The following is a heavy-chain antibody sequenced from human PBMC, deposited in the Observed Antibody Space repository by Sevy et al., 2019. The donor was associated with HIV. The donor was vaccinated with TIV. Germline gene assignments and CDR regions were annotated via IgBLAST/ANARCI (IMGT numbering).Heavy chain of an antibody. J-gene: IGHJ5*01. CDR3: ATAGGDCYSKNECWFVS. CDR2: IISSSGTI. D-gene: IGHD2-21*01. V-gene: IGHV3-48*01. CDR1: GFTFSAYS. Sequence: GGSLRLSCAASGFTFSAYSMNWVRQAPGKGLEWVSYIISSSGTIYYADSVKGQFTISRDNSKSSLYLQMNGLRAEDTAVYYCATAGGDCYSKNECWFVSWGQGTLVTVSS.